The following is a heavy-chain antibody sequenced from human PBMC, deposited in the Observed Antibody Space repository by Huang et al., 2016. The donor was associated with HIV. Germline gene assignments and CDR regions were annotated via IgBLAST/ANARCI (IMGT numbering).Heavy chain of an antibody. CDR2: INHSGST. CDR1: GGSFSGYY. CDR3: ARERMMSWLDDHDAFDI. V-gene: IGHV4-34*01. D-gene: IGHD1-1*01. J-gene: IGHJ3*02. Sequence: QVQLQQWGAGLLKPSETLSLTCAVYGGSFSGYYWSWIRQSPGKGLEGMGEINHSGSTNANPSLKSRLTISVDTSKNQFSLKLSSVTAADTAVYYCARERMMSWLDDHDAFDIWGQGTMVTVSS.